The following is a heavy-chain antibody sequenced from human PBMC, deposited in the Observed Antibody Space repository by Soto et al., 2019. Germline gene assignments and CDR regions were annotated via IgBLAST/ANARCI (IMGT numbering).Heavy chain of an antibody. CDR2: IYYSGST. J-gene: IGHJ4*02. CDR3: ARGASLSGSCLFDY. D-gene: IGHD2-15*01. V-gene: IGHV4-59*01. Sequence: SETLSLTCTVSAGSISSYYWSWIRQPPGKGLEWIGYIYYSGSTNYNPSLKSRVTISVDTSKNQFSLKLSSVTAADTAVYYCARGASLSGSCLFDYWGQGTLVTVSS. CDR1: AGSISSYY.